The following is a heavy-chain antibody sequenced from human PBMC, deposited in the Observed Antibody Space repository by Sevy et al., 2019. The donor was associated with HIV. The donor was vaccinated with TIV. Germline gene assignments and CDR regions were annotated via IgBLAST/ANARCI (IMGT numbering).Heavy chain of an antibody. CDR2: TKSKAHGGTT. J-gene: IGHJ4*02. D-gene: IGHD1-26*01. CDR3: TRWSGSQSIFDY. Sequence: GSLRLSCTASGFTLGDYGMSWVRQAPGKGLEWISFTKSKAHGGTTENAASVKGRFTISRDDSKSIFYLQMNNLKIVETAVYYCTRWSGSQSIFDYWGQGTLVTVSS. V-gene: IGHV3-49*04. CDR1: GFTLGDYG.